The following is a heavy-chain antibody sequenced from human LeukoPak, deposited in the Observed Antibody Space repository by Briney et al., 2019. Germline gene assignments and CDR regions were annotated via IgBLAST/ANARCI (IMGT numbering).Heavy chain of an antibody. CDR3: ARAHIVGASDAFDI. J-gene: IGHJ3*02. CDR1: GGSFSGYY. CDR2: INHSGSS. D-gene: IGHD1-26*01. V-gene: IGHV4-34*01. Sequence: SETLSLTCAVYGGSFSGYYWSWIRQPPGKGLEWIGEINHSGSSNYNPSLKSRVTISVDTSKNQFSLKLSSVTAADTAVYYCARAHIVGASDAFDIWGQGTMVTVSS.